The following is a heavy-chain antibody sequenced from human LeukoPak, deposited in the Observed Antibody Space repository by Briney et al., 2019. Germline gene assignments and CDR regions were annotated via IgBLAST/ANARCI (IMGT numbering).Heavy chain of an antibody. CDR1: GGSFSGYY. CDR2: INHSGST. J-gene: IGHJ6*03. Sequence: SETLSLTCAVYGGSFSGYYWSWIRQPPGKGLEWIGEINHSGSTNYNPSLKSRVTISVDTSKNQFSLKLSSVTAADTAVYYCARGTGGSSGYYFHYYYYMDVWGKGTTVTVSS. CDR3: ARGTGGSSGYYFHYYYYMDV. D-gene: IGHD3-22*01. V-gene: IGHV4-34*01.